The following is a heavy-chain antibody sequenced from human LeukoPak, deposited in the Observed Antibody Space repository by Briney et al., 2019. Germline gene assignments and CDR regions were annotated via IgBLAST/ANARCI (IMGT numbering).Heavy chain of an antibody. CDR3: AKASSGWYLKSLDY. Sequence: GGSLRLSCAASGLTSGIYAMSWVRQAPGKGLEWVSAISGSGGSTYYADSVKGRFTISRDNSKNTLYLQMNSLRAEDTAVYYCAKASSGWYLKSLDYWGQGTLVTVSS. V-gene: IGHV3-23*01. J-gene: IGHJ4*02. CDR1: GLTSGIYA. D-gene: IGHD6-19*01. CDR2: ISGSGGST.